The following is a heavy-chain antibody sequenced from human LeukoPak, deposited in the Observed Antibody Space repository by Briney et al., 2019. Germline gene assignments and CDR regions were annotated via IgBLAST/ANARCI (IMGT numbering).Heavy chain of an antibody. CDR1: GFTPSSYA. J-gene: IGHJ4*02. CDR2: ISVVGSNK. CDR3: ARGRGSLPTKNVDTAMVTGYFDY. V-gene: IGHV3-30-3*01. Sequence: GGSLRLSRAPSGFTPSSYALHGVPQAPGRGLGWVAVISVVGSNKYYADSVKGRFTISRDNSKNTLYLQMNSLRAEDTAVYYCARGRGSLPTKNVDTAMVTGYFDYWGQGTLVTVSS. D-gene: IGHD5-18*01.